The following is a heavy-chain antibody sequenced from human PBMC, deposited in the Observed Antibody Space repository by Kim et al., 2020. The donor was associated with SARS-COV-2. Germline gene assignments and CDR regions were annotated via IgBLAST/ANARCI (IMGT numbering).Heavy chain of an antibody. Sequence: VKGRFTIARDNSKTTLYLQMNSLRAEDTAVYYCAKTYYDFWSGYYLFDYWGQGTLVTVSS. J-gene: IGHJ4*02. D-gene: IGHD3-3*01. CDR3: AKTYYDFWSGYYLFDY. V-gene: IGHV3-23*01.